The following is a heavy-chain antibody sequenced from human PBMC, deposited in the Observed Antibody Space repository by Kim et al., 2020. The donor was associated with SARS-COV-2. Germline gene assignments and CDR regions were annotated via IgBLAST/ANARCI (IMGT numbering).Heavy chain of an antibody. J-gene: IGHJ3*02. CDR3: ARERGEGARGSSWYMGAFDI. V-gene: IGHV3-21*01. CDR2: ISSSSSYI. Sequence: GGSLRLSCAASGFTFSSYSMNWVRQAPGKGLEWVSSISSSSSYIYYADSVKGRFTISRDNAKNSLYLQMNSLRAEDTAVYYCARERGEGARGSSWYMGAFDIWGQGTMVTVSS. CDR1: GFTFSSYS. D-gene: IGHD6-13*01.